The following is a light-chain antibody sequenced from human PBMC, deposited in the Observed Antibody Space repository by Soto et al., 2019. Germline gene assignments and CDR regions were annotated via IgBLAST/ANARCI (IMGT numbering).Light chain of an antibody. CDR3: QESYSSPFT. V-gene: IGKV1-39*01. CDR1: QSISNY. Sequence: DVQMTQSPSSLSASVGDRVTITCRSSQSISNYLNWYQQNPGKPPRVLIYGATNVQSGVPSRFSGSGSGTDFTLTISNLRPEDFATYYCQESYSSPFTIGPGTRVDVK. CDR2: GAT. J-gene: IGKJ3*01.